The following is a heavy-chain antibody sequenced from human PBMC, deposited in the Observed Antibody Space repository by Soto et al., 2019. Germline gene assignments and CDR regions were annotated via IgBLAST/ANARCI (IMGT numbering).Heavy chain of an antibody. CDR2: ISYDGSNK. Sequence: QVQLVESGGGVVQPGRSLRLSCAASGFTFSSYAMHWVRQAPGKGLEWVAVISYDGSNKYYADSVKGRFTISRDNSKNTLYLQMNSLRAEDTAVYYCARDGGYCSSTSCYSPYYYYGMDVWGQGTTVTVSS. J-gene: IGHJ6*02. CDR1: GFTFSSYA. D-gene: IGHD2-2*02. V-gene: IGHV3-30-3*01. CDR3: ARDGGYCSSTSCYSPYYYYGMDV.